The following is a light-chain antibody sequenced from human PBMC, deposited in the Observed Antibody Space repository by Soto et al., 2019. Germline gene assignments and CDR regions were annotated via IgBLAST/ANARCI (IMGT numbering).Light chain of an antibody. CDR3: QSYDTSLRAWV. V-gene: IGLV1-40*01. CDR2: GNN. CDR1: SSNIGAGYD. J-gene: IGLJ3*02. Sequence: QSVLTQPPSVPGAPGQRVTISCTGGSSNIGAGYDVHWYRQFPGTAPKLLVYGNNNRPSGISDRFSASKSGSSASLAITGLQAEDEADYYCQSYDTSLRAWVFGGGTKLTVL.